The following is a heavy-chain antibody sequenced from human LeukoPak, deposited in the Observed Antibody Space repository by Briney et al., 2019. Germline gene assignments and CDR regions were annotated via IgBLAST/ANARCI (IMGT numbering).Heavy chain of an antibody. Sequence: GGSLRLSCAASGFNFANHAMSWVRQTPGKGLEWVSAISGGGDITCYADSVKGRFTISRDNSKDTLFLQMHSLRPGDTAVYYCVREDTPATANYWGQGTLVTISS. D-gene: IGHD2-21*02. CDR1: GFNFANHA. V-gene: IGHV3-23*01. J-gene: IGHJ4*02. CDR3: VREDTPATANY. CDR2: ISGGGDIT.